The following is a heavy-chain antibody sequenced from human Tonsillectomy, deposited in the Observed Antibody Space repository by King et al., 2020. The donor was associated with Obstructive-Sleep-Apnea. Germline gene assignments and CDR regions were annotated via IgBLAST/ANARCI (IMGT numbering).Heavy chain of an antibody. CDR1: GASVNSFY. Sequence: QLQESGPGLVEPSETLSLTCTVSGASVNSFYWSWIRQTAGEGLEWIGRIYTSASTDYNPSLKSRVTMSVDTSKNQFSLKLTSVTAADTAVYYCARLGETIYYYYGMDCWGQGTTVTVSS. D-gene: IGHD1-7*01. V-gene: IGHV4-4*07. CDR2: IYTSAST. J-gene: IGHJ6*02. CDR3: ARLGETIYYYYGMDC.